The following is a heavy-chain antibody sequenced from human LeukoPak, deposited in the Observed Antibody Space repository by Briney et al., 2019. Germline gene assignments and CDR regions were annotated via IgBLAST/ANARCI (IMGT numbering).Heavy chain of an antibody. Sequence: PSETLSLTCTVSGGSISSSSYYWGWIRQPPGKGLEWIGSIYYSGSTYYNPSLKSRVTISVDTSKNQFSLKLSSVTAADTAVYYCARTPTVITSGYFDLWGRGTLVTVSS. J-gene: IGHJ2*01. CDR2: IYYSGST. CDR1: GGSISSSSYY. CDR3: ARTPTVITSGYFDL. D-gene: IGHD4-23*01. V-gene: IGHV4-39*07.